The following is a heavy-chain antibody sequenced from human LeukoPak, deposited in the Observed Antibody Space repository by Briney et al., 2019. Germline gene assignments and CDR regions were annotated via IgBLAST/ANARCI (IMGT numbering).Heavy chain of an antibody. J-gene: IGHJ4*02. V-gene: IGHV3-66*01. CDR2: SYTGGNT. CDR1: GFTVSSNY. Sequence: GGSLRLSCAASGFTVSSNYMSWVRQAPGKGLEWVSVSYTGGNTHYADSVKGRFTLSRDNSKNTVHLQMNSLRVEDTAMYYCASISDLLYYFDSWGQGTLVTVSS. CDR3: ASISDLLYYFDS.